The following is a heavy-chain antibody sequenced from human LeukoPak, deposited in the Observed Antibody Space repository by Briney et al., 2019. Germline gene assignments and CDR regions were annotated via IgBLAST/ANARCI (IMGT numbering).Heavy chain of an antibody. CDR2: ISRTGGDT. Sequence: PGGSLRLSCGASGFTFSSSAMCWVRQAPGKGLEWVSGISRTGGDTYYADSVKGRFTIARNTSKNSLCLQMNSLRAEATSVYYRPKEVRPNAYWGQGTPVTVSS. J-gene: IGHJ4*02. V-gene: IGHV3-23*01. CDR1: GFTFSSSA. CDR3: PKEVRPNAY. D-gene: IGHD6-6*01.